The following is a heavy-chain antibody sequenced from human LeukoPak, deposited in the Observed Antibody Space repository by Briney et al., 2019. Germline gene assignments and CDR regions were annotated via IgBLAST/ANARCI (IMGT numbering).Heavy chain of an antibody. Sequence: ASVKVSCKASGYTFRSYGFSWVRQAPGQGLEWMGWISSSTGNTKYAQKLQGRVTMTTDTSTSTAYLELRNLRSDDTAVYYCARLPLGYCSSTSCLDWGQGTLVTVSS. CDR3: ARLPLGYCSSTSCLD. J-gene: IGHJ4*02. D-gene: IGHD2-2*01. CDR2: ISSSTGNT. V-gene: IGHV1-18*01. CDR1: GYTFRSYG.